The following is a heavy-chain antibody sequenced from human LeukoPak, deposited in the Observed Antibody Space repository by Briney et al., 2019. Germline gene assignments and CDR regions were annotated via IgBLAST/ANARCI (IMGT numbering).Heavy chain of an antibody. CDR1: GYTFTGYY. Sequence: ASVKVSCKASGYTFTGYYMHWVRQAPGQGLEWMGWINPNSGGTNYAQKFQGRVTMTRDTSISTAYMELRRLRSDDTAVYYCARGLGRHYYDSSGYHGYWGQGTLVTVSS. CDR2: INPNSGGT. CDR3: ARGLGRHYYDSSGYHGY. J-gene: IGHJ4*02. V-gene: IGHV1-2*02. D-gene: IGHD3-22*01.